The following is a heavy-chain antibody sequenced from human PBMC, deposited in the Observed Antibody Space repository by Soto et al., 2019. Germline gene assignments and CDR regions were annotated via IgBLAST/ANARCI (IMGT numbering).Heavy chain of an antibody. CDR3: ARESRSELGTIEY. Sequence: QVRLQESGPGLVKPSETLFLTCTVSGASISNYYWSWIRQPAGKGLECLGRIYASGTTTYNPSLRSRVTMSVDTSKNQFSLNLNSVTAADTAVYYCARESRSELGTIEYWGQGTLVTVSS. J-gene: IGHJ4*02. CDR1: GASISNYY. V-gene: IGHV4-4*07. CDR2: IYASGTT. D-gene: IGHD1-1*01.